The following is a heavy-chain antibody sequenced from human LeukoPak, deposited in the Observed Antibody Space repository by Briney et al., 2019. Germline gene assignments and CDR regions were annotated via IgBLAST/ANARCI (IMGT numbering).Heavy chain of an antibody. V-gene: IGHV3-23*01. CDR2: ITGSGGSR. J-gene: IGHJ4*02. D-gene: IGHD3-10*01. CDR1: GLTFSSYA. Sequence: PGGSLRLSCAASGLTFSSYAMSWVRQAPGKGLEWVSVITGSGGSRYYADSVKGRFTISRDNSKNTLYLQMNSLRADDTAVYHCAPRGLSSYYDYWGQGTLVTVSS. CDR3: APRGLSSYYDY.